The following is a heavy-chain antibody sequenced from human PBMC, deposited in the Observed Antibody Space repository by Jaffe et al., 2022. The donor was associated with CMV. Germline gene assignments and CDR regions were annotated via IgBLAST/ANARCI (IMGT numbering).Heavy chain of an antibody. CDR1: GYTFNAYG. CDR2: ISPYNGDT. D-gene: IGHD1-1*01. V-gene: IGHV1-18*01. CDR3: VRDGLQYLQGIEY. Sequence: QVQLVQSGGEVKKPGASLKVSCKAFGYTFNAYGISWVRQAPGQGLEWMGWISPYNGDTNYAQKFQGRVTMITDTSTTTAYMDLRSLTSDDTAIYYCVRDGLQYLQGIEYWGQGTVVTVSS. J-gene: IGHJ4*02.